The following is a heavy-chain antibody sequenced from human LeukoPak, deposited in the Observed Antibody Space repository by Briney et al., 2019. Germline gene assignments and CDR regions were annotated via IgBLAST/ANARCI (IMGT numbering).Heavy chain of an antibody. V-gene: IGHV3-23*01. CDR2: IRASGITT. D-gene: IGHD1-26*01. J-gene: IGHJ4*02. Sequence: GGSLRLSCVASGFTFRDYYMSWIRQAPGKGLEWVSGIRASGITTYHADSVRGRFTISRDDSKNTLFLQMNSLRAEDTAVYYCAKGGATVGTTKRFDYWGQGILVTVSS. CDR1: GFTFRDYY. CDR3: AKGGATVGTTKRFDY.